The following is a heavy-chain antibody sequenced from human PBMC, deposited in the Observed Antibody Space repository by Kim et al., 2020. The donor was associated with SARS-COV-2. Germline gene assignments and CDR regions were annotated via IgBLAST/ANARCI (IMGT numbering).Heavy chain of an antibody. D-gene: IGHD6-19*01. CDR3: AKDPGIGVAGGDYFDY. CDR1: GFTFSSYG. V-gene: IGHV3-30*18. CDR2: ISYDGSNK. Sequence: GGSLRLSCAASGFTFSSYGMHWVRQAPGKGLEWVAVISYDGSNKYYADSVKGRFTISRDNSKNTLYLQMNSLRAEDTAVYYCAKDPGIGVAGGDYFDYWG. J-gene: IGHJ4*01.